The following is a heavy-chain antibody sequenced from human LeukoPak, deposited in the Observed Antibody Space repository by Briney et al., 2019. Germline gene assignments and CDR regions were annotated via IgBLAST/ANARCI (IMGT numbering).Heavy chain of an antibody. CDR2: MNPNSGNT. D-gene: IGHD5-12*01. J-gene: IGHJ6*03. CDR3: ARGLRATIPYYYYMDV. CDR1: GYTFTSYD. Sequence: ATVKVSRKASGYTFTSYDINSVRPSTGHGLEWMGWMNPNSGNTGYAQNFQCRVTMTRNTSISTAYMELSSLRSEDTAVYYCARGLRATIPYYYYMDVWGKGTTVTVSS. V-gene: IGHV1-8*01.